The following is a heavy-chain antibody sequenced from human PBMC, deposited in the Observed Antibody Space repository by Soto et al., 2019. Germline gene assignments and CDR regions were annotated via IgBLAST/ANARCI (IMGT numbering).Heavy chain of an antibody. CDR1: GLTFGSAW. Sequence: DVQLVESGGGLVEPGGSLRLSCAASGLTFGSAWMSWVRQAPGKGLEWVGRIRSKIDGGTADYAAPVKGRFTISRDDSKGTLYLQMNRLKIEDTGIYYCYSHVVVASGTRYETLTGGQGTVVTVSA. CDR3: YSHVVVASGTRYETLT. J-gene: IGHJ4*02. V-gene: IGHV3-15*07. CDR2: IRSKIDGGTA. D-gene: IGHD1-26*01.